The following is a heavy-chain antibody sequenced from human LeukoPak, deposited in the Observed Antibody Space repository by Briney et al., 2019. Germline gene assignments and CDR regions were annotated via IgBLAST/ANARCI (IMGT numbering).Heavy chain of an antibody. CDR1: GGTFSSYA. CDR3: AKDLPTGFPFDY. Sequence: ASVKASCKASGGTFSSYAISWVRQAPGQGLEWMGGIIPIFGTANYAQKFQGRVTITADESTSTAYMELSSLRSEDTAVYYCAKDLPTGFPFDYWGQGTLVTVSS. V-gene: IGHV1-69*13. CDR2: IIPIFGTA. D-gene: IGHD1-1*01. J-gene: IGHJ4*02.